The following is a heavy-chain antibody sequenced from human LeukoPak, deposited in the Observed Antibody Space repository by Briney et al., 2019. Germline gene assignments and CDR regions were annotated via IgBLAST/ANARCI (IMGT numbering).Heavy chain of an antibody. Sequence: SRVTISVDTSKNQFSLKLSSVTAADTAVYYCARREYSSSWYVRGYYFDYWGQGTLVTISS. V-gene: IGHV4-34*01. D-gene: IGHD6-13*01. J-gene: IGHJ4*02. CDR3: ARREYSSSWYVRGYYFDY.